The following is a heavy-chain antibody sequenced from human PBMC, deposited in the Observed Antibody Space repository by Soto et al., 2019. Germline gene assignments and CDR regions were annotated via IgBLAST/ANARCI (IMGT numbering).Heavy chain of an antibody. D-gene: IGHD2-15*01. CDR1: GYLFTAHS. J-gene: IGHJ1*01. CDR2: ANPSGGST. CDR3: AREENCSGGTCYSEYFHR. V-gene: IGHV1-46*01. Sequence: ASVKVSCKASGYLFTAHSMHWVRLAPGQGLEWMGVANPSGGSTKYAQNFQGRVTMTRDTSTTTIYMELSSLRSDDTAIYYCAREENCSGGTCYSEYFHRWGQGTLVTVSS.